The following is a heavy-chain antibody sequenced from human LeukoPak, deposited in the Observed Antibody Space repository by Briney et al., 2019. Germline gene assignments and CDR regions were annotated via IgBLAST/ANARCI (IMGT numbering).Heavy chain of an antibody. CDR3: ARDRLGIAVAGERGDFDY. V-gene: IGHV1-46*01. CDR2: INPSGGST. J-gene: IGHJ4*02. D-gene: IGHD6-19*01. CDR1: GYTFTSYY. Sequence: ASVKVSCKASGYTFTSYYMHWVRQAPGQGLEWMGLINPSGGSTSYAQKFQGRVTMTRDTSTSTVYMELSSLRSEDTAVYYCARDRLGIAVAGERGDFDYWGQGTLVTVSS.